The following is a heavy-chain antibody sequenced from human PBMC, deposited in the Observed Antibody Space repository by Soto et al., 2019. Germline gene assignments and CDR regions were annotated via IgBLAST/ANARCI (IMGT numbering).Heavy chain of an antibody. CDR2: IYYSGST. Sequence: PSETLSLTCAVYGGSFSGYYWSWIRQPPGKGLEWIGYIYYSGSTNYNPSLKSRVTISVDTSKNQFSLKLSSVTAADTAVYYCARHQSHSSSYVDPWGQGTLVTVSS. D-gene: IGHD6-13*01. J-gene: IGHJ5*02. CDR1: GGSFSGYY. V-gene: IGHV4-59*08. CDR3: ARHQSHSSSYVDP.